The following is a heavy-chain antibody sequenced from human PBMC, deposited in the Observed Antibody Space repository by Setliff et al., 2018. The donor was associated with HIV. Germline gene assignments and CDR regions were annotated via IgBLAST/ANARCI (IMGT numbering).Heavy chain of an antibody. CDR3: ARASVGATGLYAFEI. CDR2: IYTSGST. CDR1: GGSISSGIYY. Sequence: SETLSLTCTVSGGSISSGIYYWSWIRQPAGQGLEWIGHIYTSGSTNYSPSVKSRVTISVDTPKNQFSLRLNSVTAADTAVYYCARASVGATGLYAFEIWGQGTMVTVSS. J-gene: IGHJ3*02. D-gene: IGHD1-26*01. V-gene: IGHV4-61*09.